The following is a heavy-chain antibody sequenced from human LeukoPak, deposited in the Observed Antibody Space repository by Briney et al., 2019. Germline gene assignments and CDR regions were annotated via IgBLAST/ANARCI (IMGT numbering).Heavy chain of an antibody. V-gene: IGHV3-66*01. CDR1: GFTVSSNY. J-gene: IGHJ4*02. D-gene: IGHD5-18*01. CDR3: ARSQAMALQTPDY. CDR2: IYSGGST. Sequence: GGSLRLSCAASGFTVSSNYMSWVRQAPGKGLEWVSVIYSGGSTYYADSVKGRFTISRDNAKNSLYLQMNSLRDEDTAVYYCARSQAMALQTPDYWGQGTLVTVSS.